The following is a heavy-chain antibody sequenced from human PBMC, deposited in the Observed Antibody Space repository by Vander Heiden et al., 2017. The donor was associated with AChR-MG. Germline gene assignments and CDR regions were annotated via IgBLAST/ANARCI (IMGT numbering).Heavy chain of an antibody. CDR1: GYSLSRGYY. CDR2: IYHSGST. CDR3: ARDIVVVPAAIGDDAFDI. Sequence: QVQLQESGPGLVKPSETLSLTLAVPGYSLSRGYYRAWIRQPPGKGLGWIGSIYHSGSTYYNPSLKSRVTVSVDTSKNQFSLKLSSVTAADTAVYYCARDIVVVPAAIGDDAFDIWGQGTMVTVSS. J-gene: IGHJ3*02. V-gene: IGHV4-38-2*01. D-gene: IGHD2-2*02.